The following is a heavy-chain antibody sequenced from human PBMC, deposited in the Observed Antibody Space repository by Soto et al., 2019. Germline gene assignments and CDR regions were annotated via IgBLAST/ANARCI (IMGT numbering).Heavy chain of an antibody. V-gene: IGHV4-59*11. CDR1: CGSIIRLH. J-gene: IGHJ6*02. CDR3: ARDSQYCSGGRCYADFYGMDV. D-gene: IGHD2-8*02. Sequence: SVTLYLTFTVSCGSIIRLHWTCVGGRPGRGLEWIGHIHYTGNSNYNPSLKSRVTISVDTSKDQFYLSLSSATAADTAVYYCARDSQYCSGGRCYADFYGMDVWGQGTTVT. CDR2: IHYTGNS.